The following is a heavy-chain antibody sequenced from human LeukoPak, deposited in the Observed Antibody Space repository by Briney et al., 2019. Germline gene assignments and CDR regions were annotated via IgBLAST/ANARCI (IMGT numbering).Heavy chain of an antibody. V-gene: IGHV3-7*01. CDR1: GFTFSNFW. Sequence: GGSLRLSCAASGFTFSNFWMSWVRQAPGKGLEWVANIKQTGSEKYYVDSVKGRFTISRDNAKNSLYLQMNSLRAEDTAVYYCARIRYFYDSSGYYHPSYFDYWGQGTLVAVSS. J-gene: IGHJ4*02. CDR3: ARIRYFYDSSGYYHPSYFDY. D-gene: IGHD3-22*01. CDR2: IKQTGSEK.